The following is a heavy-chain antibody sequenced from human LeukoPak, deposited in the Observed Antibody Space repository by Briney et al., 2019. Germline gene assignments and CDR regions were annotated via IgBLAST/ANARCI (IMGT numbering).Heavy chain of an antibody. CDR3: ARDGGSSWSYNFDY. Sequence: GSVRLSCKASGYAFSIYGISWVRQAPGQGLLWMGWISAGNGNTNHALKGRVTMTTDTSASTAYMELRSLRSDDTAVYYCARDGGSSWSYNFDYWGQGPQVTVSS. CDR2: ISAGNGNT. V-gene: IGHV1-18*01. J-gene: IGHJ4*02. CDR1: GYAFSIYG. D-gene: IGHD6-13*01.